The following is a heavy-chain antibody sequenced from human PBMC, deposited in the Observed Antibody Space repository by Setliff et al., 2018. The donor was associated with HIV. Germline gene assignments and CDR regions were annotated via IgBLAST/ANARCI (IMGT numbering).Heavy chain of an antibody. CDR1: DGSITTDNYF. Sequence: SETLSLTCTVSDGSITTDNYFWGWIRQPPGKGLEWIGSIYYTGNTYSNSSLKSRVSMSVDTSKKQISLRLHSVTAADTAVYYCARAPDYWGQGTLVTVSS. CDR2: IYYTGNT. V-gene: IGHV4-39*01. CDR3: ARAPDY. J-gene: IGHJ4*02.